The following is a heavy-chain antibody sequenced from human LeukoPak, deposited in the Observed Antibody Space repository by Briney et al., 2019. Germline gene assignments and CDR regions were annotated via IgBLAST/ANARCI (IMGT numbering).Heavy chain of an antibody. J-gene: IGHJ4*02. CDR3: AKGYDFWSGPFV. CDR1: GFTFSSYA. V-gene: IGHV3-23*01. CDR2: ISGSGGST. Sequence: GGSLRLSCAASGFTFSSYAMSWVRQAPGKGLEWVSAISGSGGSTYYADSVKGRFTISRDNSKNTLCLQMNSLRAEDTAVYYCAKGYDFWSGPFVWGQGTLVTVSS. D-gene: IGHD3-3*01.